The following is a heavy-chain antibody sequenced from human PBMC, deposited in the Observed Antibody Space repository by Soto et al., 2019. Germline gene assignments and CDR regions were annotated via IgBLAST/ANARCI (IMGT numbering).Heavy chain of an antibody. Sequence: PGGSLRLSCAASGFPFSSYGMNWVRQAPGKGLEWVSYIGGGTSPIFYADSVKGRFTMSRDNAKYSVYLQMNSLRDEDTAVYYYASDAGYSSGWYAGNWFDPWGQGTLVTVSS. V-gene: IGHV3-48*02. CDR2: IGGGTSPI. J-gene: IGHJ5*02. D-gene: IGHD6-19*01. CDR1: GFPFSSYG. CDR3: ASDAGYSSGWYAGNWFDP.